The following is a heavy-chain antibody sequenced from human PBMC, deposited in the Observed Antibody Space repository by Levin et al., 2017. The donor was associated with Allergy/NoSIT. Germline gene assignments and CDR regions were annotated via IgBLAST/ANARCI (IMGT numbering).Heavy chain of an antibody. CDR2: ISYDGSNK. J-gene: IGHJ4*02. CDR3: AREPSELPYYFDY. Sequence: GGSLRLSCAASGFTFSSYAMHWVRQAPGKGLEWVAVISYDGSNKYYADSVKGRFTISRDNSQNTLYLQMNSLRAEDTAVYYCAREPSELPYYFDYWGRGTLVTVSS. V-gene: IGHV3-30*04. CDR1: GFTFSSYA. D-gene: IGHD2-15*01.